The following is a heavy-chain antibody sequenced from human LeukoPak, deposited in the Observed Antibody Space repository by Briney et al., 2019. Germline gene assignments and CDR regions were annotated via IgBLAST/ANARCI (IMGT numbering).Heavy chain of an antibody. CDR2: IIPIFGTA. J-gene: IGHJ4*02. D-gene: IGHD4-17*01. CDR1: VGTFSSYA. CDR3: ATSRDYGDQYYFDY. V-gene: IGHV1-69*06. Sequence: SVKVSCKASVGTFSSYAISWVRQAPGQGLEWMGGIIPIFGTANYAQKFQGRVTITADKSTSTAYMELSSLRSEDTAVYYCATSRDYGDQYYFDYWGQGTLVTVSS.